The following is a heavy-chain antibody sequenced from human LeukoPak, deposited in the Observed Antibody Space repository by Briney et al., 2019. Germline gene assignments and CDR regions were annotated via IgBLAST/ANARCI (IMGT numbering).Heavy chain of an antibody. D-gene: IGHD3-9*01. V-gene: IGHV3-21*01. CDR3: ARDPLRYLRVGHYDY. Sequence: GVSLRLSCAASGFTFSTYTMYWVRQVPGKGLEWVSSIDYDSSHIYYAASVRGRFTISRDNARNSVYLQMNSLRVEDTAVYYCARDPLRYLRVGHYDYWGQGTLVAVSS. CDR1: GFTFSTYT. J-gene: IGHJ4*02. CDR2: IDYDSSHI.